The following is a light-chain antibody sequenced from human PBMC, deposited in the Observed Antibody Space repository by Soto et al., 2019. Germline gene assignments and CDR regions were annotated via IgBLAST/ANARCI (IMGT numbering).Light chain of an antibody. CDR3: QHTRT. Sequence: EIVLTQSPATLSLSPGERATLSCRASESNGSRFLAWYQQKPGQAPRLLIYGASRRATGIPDRFSGSGSGTDFTLTINRLEPEDFAAYYCQHTRTFGPGTKVDIK. J-gene: IGKJ3*01. CDR2: GAS. CDR1: ESNGSRF. V-gene: IGKV3-20*01.